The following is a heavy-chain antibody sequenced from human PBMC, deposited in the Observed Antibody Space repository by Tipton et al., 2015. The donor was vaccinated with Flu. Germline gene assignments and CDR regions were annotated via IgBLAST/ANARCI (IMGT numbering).Heavy chain of an antibody. CDR3: ARSARIAAGYWYFDL. CDR2: IYTSGST. CDR1: GGSISSYY. Sequence: LSCTVSGGSISSYYWSWIRQPAGKGLEWIGRIYTSGSTNYNPSLKSRVTMSVDTSKNQFSLKLSSVTAADTAVYYCARSARIAAGYWYFDLWGRGTLVTVSS. V-gene: IGHV4-4*07. D-gene: IGHD6-13*01. J-gene: IGHJ2*01.